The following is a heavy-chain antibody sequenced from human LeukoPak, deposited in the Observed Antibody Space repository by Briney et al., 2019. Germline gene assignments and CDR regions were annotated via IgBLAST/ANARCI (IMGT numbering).Heavy chain of an antibody. Sequence: SGGSLRLSCAASGFTFDDYAMHWVRQAPGKGLEWVSGISWNSGSIGYADSVKGRFTISRDNAKNSLYLQMNSLRAEDTALYYCAKAHARYYYGSGSSLYYFDYWGRGTLVTVSS. V-gene: IGHV3-9*01. CDR1: GFTFDDYA. D-gene: IGHD3-10*01. CDR3: AKAHARYYYGSGSSLYYFDY. CDR2: ISWNSGSI. J-gene: IGHJ4*02.